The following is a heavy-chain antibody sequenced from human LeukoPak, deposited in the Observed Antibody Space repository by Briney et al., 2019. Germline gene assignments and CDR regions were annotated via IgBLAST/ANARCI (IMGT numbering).Heavy chain of an antibody. J-gene: IGHJ6*03. CDR3: ARAKREIFGVQEDYMDV. Sequence: SETLSLTCAVYGGSFSGYYWSWIRQPPGKGLEWIGEINHSGSTNYNPSLKSRVTISVDTSKNQFSLKLSSVTAADTAVYYCARAKREIFGVQEDYMDVWGKGTTVTVSS. CDR1: GGSFSGYY. D-gene: IGHD3-3*01. V-gene: IGHV4-34*01. CDR2: INHSGST.